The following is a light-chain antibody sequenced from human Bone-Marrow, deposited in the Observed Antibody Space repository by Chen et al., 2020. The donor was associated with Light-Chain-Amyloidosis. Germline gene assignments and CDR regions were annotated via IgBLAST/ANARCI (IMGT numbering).Light chain of an antibody. V-gene: IGLV3-21*02. CDR1: NIGSTS. Sequence: SYVLTQPSSVSVAPGQTATIACGGNNIGSTSVHWYQQTPGQAPLLVVYDDSDRPSGIPERVSGSNSGNTATLTIRRVEAGDEADDYCQVWDRSSDRPVFGGGTKLTVL. CDR2: DDS. CDR3: QVWDRSSDRPV. J-gene: IGLJ3*02.